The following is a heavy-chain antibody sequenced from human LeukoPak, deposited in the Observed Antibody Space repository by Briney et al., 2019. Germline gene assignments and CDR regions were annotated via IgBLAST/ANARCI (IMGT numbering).Heavy chain of an antibody. Sequence: SETLSLTCTVSTGSISSYYWNWIRQPPGKGLEWIGWIYYTGTTNYNPSLKSRVTISADTSKNQFSLNLSSVTATDTAVYYCARYSNIAARFFDYWGQGTLVTVSS. CDR1: TGSISSYY. V-gene: IGHV4-59*01. CDR2: IYYTGTT. J-gene: IGHJ4*02. D-gene: IGHD6-6*01. CDR3: ARYSNIAARFFDY.